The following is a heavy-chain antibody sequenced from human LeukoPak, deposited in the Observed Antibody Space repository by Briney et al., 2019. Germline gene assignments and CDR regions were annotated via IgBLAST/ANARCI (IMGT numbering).Heavy chain of an antibody. CDR2: IYPGAFDT. Sequence: EPLNCSSKATGYSSTNDWMCWVGHMPAKGLEWMGIIYPGAFDTRYSPPFKGQVTISADNSITTAYLQWGSLRASDTAMYYCVRHTHYYDSTTSQRPHPVVYWGQGTLVTVSS. CDR1: GYSSTNDW. J-gene: IGHJ4*02. CDR3: VRHTHYYDSTTSQRPHPVVY. V-gene: IGHV5-51*01. D-gene: IGHD3-22*01.